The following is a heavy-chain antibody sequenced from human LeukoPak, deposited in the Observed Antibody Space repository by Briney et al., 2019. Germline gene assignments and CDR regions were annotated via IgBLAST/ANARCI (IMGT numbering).Heavy chain of an antibody. D-gene: IGHD3-9*01. Sequence: GGSLRLSCAASGFTFSSYGMHWVRQAPGKGLEWVAFIRYDGSNKCYADSVKGRFTISRDNSKNTLYLQMNSLRAEDTAVYYCAKIPLRYFDWREFDPWGQGTLVTVSS. CDR2: IRYDGSNK. V-gene: IGHV3-30*02. J-gene: IGHJ5*02. CDR3: AKIPLRYFDWREFDP. CDR1: GFTFSSYG.